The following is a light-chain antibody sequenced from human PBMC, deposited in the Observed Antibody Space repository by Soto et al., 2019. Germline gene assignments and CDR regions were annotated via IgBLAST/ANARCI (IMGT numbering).Light chain of an antibody. V-gene: IGLV2-14*03. CDR2: DVD. J-gene: IGLJ1*01. Sequence: QSALTQPASVSGSPGQSITISCTGTSSDIGAFTFVSWYQQHPGKVPKLMIFDVDRRPSGVSDRFSGSKSGNTASLTISGLQAEDEGDYHCSSYTSSGTHVFGSGTKVTV. CDR3: SSYTSSGTHV. CDR1: SSDIGAFTF.